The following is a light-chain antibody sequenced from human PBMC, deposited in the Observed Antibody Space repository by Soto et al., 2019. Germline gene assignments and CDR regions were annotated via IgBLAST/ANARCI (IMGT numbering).Light chain of an antibody. J-gene: IGLJ2*01. CDR2: DVS. CDR3: SSYTSSSTLV. V-gene: IGLV2-14*01. CDR1: SSDVGGYNY. Sequence: QSVLTQPASVSGSPGQSITISCTGTSSDVGGYNYVSWYQQHPGKAPKLMIYDVSNRPSGVSNRFSGSKSGNTASLTICGLQAEDEADYYCSSYTSSSTLVFGGGTKVTVL.